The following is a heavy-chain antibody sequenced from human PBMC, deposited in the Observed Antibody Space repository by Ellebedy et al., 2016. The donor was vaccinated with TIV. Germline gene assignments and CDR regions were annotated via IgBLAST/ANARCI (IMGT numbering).Heavy chain of an antibody. J-gene: IGHJ4*02. V-gene: IGHV5-51*01. CDR2: IFLRDSTT. Sequence: GGSLRLXXQGSGYRFSTYWIGWVRQMPGEGLEWMGIIFLRDSTTKYSPSFQGQVTISADTSINTAYLQWDSLTTSDTATYYCAGARNGDYSFDSWGQGTLVAVST. CDR3: AGARNGDYSFDS. D-gene: IGHD2-21*02. CDR1: GYRFSTYW.